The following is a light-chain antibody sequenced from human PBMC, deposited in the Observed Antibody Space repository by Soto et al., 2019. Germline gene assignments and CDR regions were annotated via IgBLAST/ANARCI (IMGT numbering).Light chain of an antibody. CDR1: QSVSSN. V-gene: IGKV3-15*01. Sequence: EIVMTQSPVTLSVSPGERATLSCRANQSVSSNLAWYQQQPGQAPRLLIYAAATRATDIPARFSGSGSGTEFTLTISSLQSEDFAVYYCQQYNNWHLPTFGGGTKVEIK. J-gene: IGKJ4*01. CDR2: AAA. CDR3: QQYNNWHLPT.